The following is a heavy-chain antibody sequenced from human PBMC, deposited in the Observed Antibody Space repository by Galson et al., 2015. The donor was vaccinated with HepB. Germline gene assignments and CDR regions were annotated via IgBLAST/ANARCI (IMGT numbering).Heavy chain of an antibody. Sequence: ETLSLTCSVSGGSISRYFWRWLRQPPGKGLQRVGYISYRGNTHYNPSLKSRVTISVDTSKNQFSLKLRSVTAVDTAVYYCARTYNWNYDHYMDVWGNGTTVTVSS. CDR1: GGSISRYF. V-gene: IGHV4-59*01. D-gene: IGHD1-7*01. CDR2: ISYRGNT. CDR3: ARTYNWNYDHYMDV. J-gene: IGHJ6*03.